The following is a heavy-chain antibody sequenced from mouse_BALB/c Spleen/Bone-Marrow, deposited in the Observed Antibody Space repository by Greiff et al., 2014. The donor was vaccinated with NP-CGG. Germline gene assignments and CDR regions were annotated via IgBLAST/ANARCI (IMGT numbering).Heavy chain of an antibody. Sequence: LVESGAELVSPGASVRLSCTASGFNIKDTHIHWVMQRPEQGLEWIGRIDPANGNTKYDPKFQGKATITTDTSSNTASLQLSSLTSEDTAVYYCAGDYSFTYWGQGTLVTVSA. D-gene: IGHD1-1*01. CDR2: IDPANGNT. V-gene: IGHV14-3*02. CDR1: GFNIKDTH. J-gene: IGHJ3*01. CDR3: AGDYSFTY.